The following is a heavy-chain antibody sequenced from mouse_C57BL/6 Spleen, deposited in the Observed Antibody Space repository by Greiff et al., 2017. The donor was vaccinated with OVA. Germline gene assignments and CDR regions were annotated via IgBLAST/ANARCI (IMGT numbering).Heavy chain of an antibody. J-gene: IGHJ4*01. V-gene: IGHV5-4*01. CDR3: ARDRFITTVVATSRAMDY. CDR2: ISDGGSYT. Sequence: EVQGVESGGGLVKPGGSLKLSCAASGFTFSSYAMSWVRQTPEKRLEWVATISDGGSYTYYPDNVKGRFTISRDNAKNNLYMQMSHLKSEDTAMYYCARDRFITTVVATSRAMDYWGQGTSVTVSS. CDR1: GFTFSSYA. D-gene: IGHD1-1*01.